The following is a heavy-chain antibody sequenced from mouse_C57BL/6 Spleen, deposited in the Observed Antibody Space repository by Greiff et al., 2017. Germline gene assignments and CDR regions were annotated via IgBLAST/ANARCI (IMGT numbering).Heavy chain of an antibody. CDR3: AIPYGSSPYYAMDY. V-gene: IGHV1-72*01. J-gene: IGHJ4*01. CDR1: GYTFTSYW. Sequence: QQSCKASGYTFTSYWMHWVKQRPGRGLEWIGRIDPNSGGTKYNEKFKSKATLTVDKPSSTAYMQLSSLTSEDSAVYYCAIPYGSSPYYAMDYWGQGTSVTVSS. D-gene: IGHD1-1*01. CDR2: IDPNSGGT.